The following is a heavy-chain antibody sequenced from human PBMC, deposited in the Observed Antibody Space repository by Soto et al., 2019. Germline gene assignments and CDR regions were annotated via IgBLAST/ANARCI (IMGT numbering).Heavy chain of an antibody. V-gene: IGHV1-3*05. CDR3: ARDQGVGRTTKLIYYYGMDV. J-gene: IGHJ6*02. Sequence: QVQLVQSGAEEKKPGASVKVSCKASGYTFTSYAMHWVRQAPGQRLEWMGWINAGNGNTKYSQKFQGRVTITRDTSASTAYMELSSLRSEDTAVYYCARDQGVGRTTKLIYYYGMDVWGQGTTVTVSS. CDR2: INAGNGNT. CDR1: GYTFTSYA. D-gene: IGHD3-10*01.